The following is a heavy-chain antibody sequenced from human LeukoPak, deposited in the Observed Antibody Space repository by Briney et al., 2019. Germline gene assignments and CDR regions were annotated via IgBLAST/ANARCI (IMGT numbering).Heavy chain of an antibody. CDR1: GFTFSSYA. CDR2: ISGSGGST. V-gene: IGHV3-23*01. Sequence: AGGSLRLSCAASGFTFSSYAMSWVRQAPGKGLEWVSAISGSGGSTYYADSVKGRFTISRDNSKSTLYLQMNSLRAEGTAVYYCARGQIVVVTASLDYWGQGTLVTVSS. CDR3: ARGQIVVVTASLDY. D-gene: IGHD2-21*02. J-gene: IGHJ4*02.